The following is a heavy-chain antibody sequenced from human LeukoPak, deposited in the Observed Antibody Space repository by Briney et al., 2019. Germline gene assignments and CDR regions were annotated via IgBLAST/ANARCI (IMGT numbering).Heavy chain of an antibody. CDR2: IYYSGST. CDR1: GGSISSYY. V-gene: IGHV4-59*01. J-gene: IGHJ5*02. Sequence: SETLSLTCTVSGGSISSYYWSWIRQPPGKGLEWIGYIYYSGSTNYNPSLKSRVTISVETSKNQFSLKLNSVTAADTAVYYCAREGVYCGGDCMNWFDPWGQGTLVTVSS. D-gene: IGHD2-21*02. CDR3: AREGVYCGGDCMNWFDP.